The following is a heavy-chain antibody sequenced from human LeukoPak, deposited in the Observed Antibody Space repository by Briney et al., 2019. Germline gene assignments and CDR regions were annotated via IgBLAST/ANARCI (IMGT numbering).Heavy chain of an antibody. CDR1: GGSISSYY. J-gene: IGHJ5*02. V-gene: IGHV4-59*01. D-gene: IGHD6-19*01. CDR3: ARAVAGTFYSFDP. CDR2: IYYSGST. Sequence: PSERMSLTCTVSGGSISSYYWSWIRQPPGKGLEWIGYIYYSGSTNYYPSLKSRVTISVDTSKNQFSLKLSSVTAADTAVYYCARAVAGTFYSFDPWGQGNLVPVSS.